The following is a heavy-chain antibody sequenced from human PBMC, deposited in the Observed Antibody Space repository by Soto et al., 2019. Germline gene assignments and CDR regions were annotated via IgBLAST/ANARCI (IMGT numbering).Heavy chain of an antibody. CDR3: ASFYSSRGEFYYYGMDV. J-gene: IGHJ6*02. V-gene: IGHV1-2*02. CDR1: GYIFTGYF. CDR2: INPNSGGT. Sequence: SVEVSCKASGYIFTGYFMNWVRQAPGQGLEWMGWINPNSGGTNYAQKFQGRVTLTRDTSISTAYMDLSSLRSDDTAVYYCASFYSSRGEFYYYGMDVWGQGTTVTASS. D-gene: IGHD6-19*01.